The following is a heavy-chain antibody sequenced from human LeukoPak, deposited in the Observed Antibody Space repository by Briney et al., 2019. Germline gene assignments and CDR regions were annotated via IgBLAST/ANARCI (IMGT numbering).Heavy chain of an antibody. D-gene: IGHD2-2*01. Sequence: GGSLRLSCAASGFTFSSYSMNWVRQAPGKGLEWVSSISTSSSYIYYADSLKGRFTISRDNAKNSLYLQMSSLRAEDTAVYYCARSYCSSTTCGFDPWGQGTLVTVSS. J-gene: IGHJ5*02. CDR2: ISTSSSYI. CDR3: ARSYCSSTTCGFDP. CDR1: GFTFSSYS. V-gene: IGHV3-21*01.